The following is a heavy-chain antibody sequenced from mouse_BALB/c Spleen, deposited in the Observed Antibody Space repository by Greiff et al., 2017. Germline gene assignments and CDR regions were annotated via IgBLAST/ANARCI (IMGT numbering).Heavy chain of an antibody. Sequence: EVQLVESGPSLVKPSQTLSLTCSVTGDSITSGYWNWIRKFPGNKLEYMGYISYSGSTYYNPSLKSRISITRDTSKNQYYLQLTSVTTEDTATYYCARAEMVRDYFDYWGQGTTLTVSS. D-gene: IGHD2-1*01. CDR3: ARAEMVRDYFDY. V-gene: IGHV3-8*02. J-gene: IGHJ2*01. CDR1: GDSITSGY. CDR2: ISYSGST.